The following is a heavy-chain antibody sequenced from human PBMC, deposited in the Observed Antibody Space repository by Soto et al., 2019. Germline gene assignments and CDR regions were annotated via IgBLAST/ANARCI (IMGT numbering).Heavy chain of an antibody. J-gene: IGHJ5*02. CDR3: ARDQGIAVAGTNWFDP. Sequence: QVQLVQSGAEVKKPGASVKVSCKASGHTFTSYGISWVRQATGQGLGWMGRIIAYNGNTNYAQKLQGRVTMTTDTSTSTAYMELRSLRSDDTALYYCARDQGIAVAGTNWFDPWGQGTLVTVSS. D-gene: IGHD6-19*01. CDR1: GHTFTSYG. CDR2: IIAYNGNT. V-gene: IGHV1-18*01.